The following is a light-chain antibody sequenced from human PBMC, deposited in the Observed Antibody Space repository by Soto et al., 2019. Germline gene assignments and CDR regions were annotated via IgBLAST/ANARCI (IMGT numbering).Light chain of an antibody. CDR3: QHYNSYSEA. CDR2: AAS. CDR1: QFISSR. V-gene: IGKV1-5*01. Sequence: DIQMTQSPSSLSASVGDRVTITCRASQFISSRLNWYQQKPGKAPKVLISAASTLQSGVPSRFSGSGSGTEFTLTISSLQPDDFATYYCQHYNSYSEAFGQGTKVELK. J-gene: IGKJ1*01.